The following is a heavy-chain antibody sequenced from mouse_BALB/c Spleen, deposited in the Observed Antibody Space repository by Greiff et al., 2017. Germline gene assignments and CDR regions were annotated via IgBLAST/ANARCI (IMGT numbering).Heavy chain of an antibody. CDR3: ARWSRHWYVDV. J-gene: IGHJ1*01. D-gene: IGHD1-1*01. V-gene: IGHV14-3*02. CDR2: IDPANGNT. Sequence: EVHLVESGAELVKPGASVKLSCTASGFNIKDTYMHWVKQRPEQGLEWIGRIDPANGNTKYDPKFQGKATITADTSSNTAYLQLSSLTSEDTAVYYCARWSRHWYVDVWGAGTTVTVSS. CDR1: GFNIKDTY.